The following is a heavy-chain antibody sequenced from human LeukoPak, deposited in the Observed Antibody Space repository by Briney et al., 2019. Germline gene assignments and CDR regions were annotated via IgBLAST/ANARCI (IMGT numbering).Heavy chain of an antibody. CDR1: GFTFNNYG. CDR3: AEGFWNWFDP. D-gene: IGHD3-3*01. V-gene: IGHV3-30*02. J-gene: IGHJ5*02. Sequence: PGGSLRLSCAASGFTFNNYGMHWVRQAPGKGLEWVAFIRYDGSNKYYADSVGGRFTISRDNSKNTLYLQMSSLRAEDTAVYYCAEGFWNWFDPWGQGTLVTVSS. CDR2: IRYDGSNK.